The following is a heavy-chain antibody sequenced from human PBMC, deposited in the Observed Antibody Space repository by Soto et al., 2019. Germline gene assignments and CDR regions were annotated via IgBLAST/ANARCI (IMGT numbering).Heavy chain of an antibody. D-gene: IGHD2-15*01. V-gene: IGHV1-2*04. CDR3: ARVTIRTGGRGFHI. J-gene: IGHJ3*02. Sequence: ASVKVSCKASGYTFSDFYMHWGRQAPGQGLEWMGWINPRNGDTEYSRKFQGSVTMTRDTSISTVYMELSGLTSDDTAVYYCARVTIRTGGRGFHIWGQGSMVTVSS. CDR2: INPRNGDT. CDR1: GYTFSDFY.